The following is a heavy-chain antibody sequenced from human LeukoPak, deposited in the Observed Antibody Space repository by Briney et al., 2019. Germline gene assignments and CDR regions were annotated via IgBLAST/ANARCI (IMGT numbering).Heavy chain of an antibody. D-gene: IGHD3-16*01. V-gene: IGHV3-7*01. CDR3: ARVWQYYYDYSAFDM. CDR1: GFILKNHW. J-gene: IGHJ3*02. Sequence: PGGSLRLSCEASGFILKNHWMTWVRQAPGKGLEWVAHINPDGSEKFYVDPVKGRFTISRDNAKNSLFLQLNSLRAEDTAVYYCARVWQYYYDYSAFDMWGQGTMVTVS. CDR2: INPDGSEK.